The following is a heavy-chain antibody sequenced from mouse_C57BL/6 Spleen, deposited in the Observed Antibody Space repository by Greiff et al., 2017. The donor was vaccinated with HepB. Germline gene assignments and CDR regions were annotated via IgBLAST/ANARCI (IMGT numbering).Heavy chain of an antibody. CDR1: GFTFSNYW. Sequence: EVKLMESGGGLVQPGGSLKLSCVASGFTFSNYWMNWVRQSPEKGLEWVAQIRLKSDNYATHYAESVKGRFTISRDDSKSSVYLQMNNLRAEDTGIYYCTRIYYYGSSHFDYWGQGTTLTVSS. V-gene: IGHV6-3*01. D-gene: IGHD1-1*01. J-gene: IGHJ2*01. CDR3: TRIYYYGSSHFDY. CDR2: IRLKSDNYAT.